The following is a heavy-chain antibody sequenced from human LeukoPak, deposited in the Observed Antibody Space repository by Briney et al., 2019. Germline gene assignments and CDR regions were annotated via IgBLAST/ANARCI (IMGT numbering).Heavy chain of an antibody. J-gene: IGHJ3*02. Sequence: QSGGSLRLSCAASGFTFSSYGMHWVRQAPGKGLEWVAVIWYDGSNKYYADSVKGRFTISRDNSKNTLYLQMNSLRAEDTAVYYCARDEGVDNAFDIWGQGTMVTVSS. CDR2: IWYDGSNK. D-gene: IGHD5-12*01. V-gene: IGHV3-33*01. CDR3: ARDEGVDNAFDI. CDR1: GFTFSSYG.